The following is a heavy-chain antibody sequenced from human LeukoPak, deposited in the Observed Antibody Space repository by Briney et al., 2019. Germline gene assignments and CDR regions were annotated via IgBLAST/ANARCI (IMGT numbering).Heavy chain of an antibody. CDR1: GGSISSYY. V-gene: IGHV4-59*01. Sequence: SETLSLTCTVSGGSISSYYWSWIGQPPGKGLEWIGYIFYSGSTNYNPSLKSRVTISADTSKNQFSLKLSSVTAADTAVYYCARDQNRAFDIWGQGTMVTVSS. CDR2: IFYSGST. CDR3: ARDQNRAFDI. J-gene: IGHJ3*02.